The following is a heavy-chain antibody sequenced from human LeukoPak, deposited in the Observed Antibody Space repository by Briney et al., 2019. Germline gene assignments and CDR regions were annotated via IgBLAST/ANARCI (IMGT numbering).Heavy chain of an antibody. V-gene: IGHV3-7*03. CDR3: ARGGGLDV. J-gene: IGHJ6*02. Sequence: GGSLRLSCAASGFTLSNFWMSWVRQAPGKGLEWVANIKQDGSDKNYMDSVKGRFTISRDNAKNSLYLQMSNLRAEDTAVYFCARGGGLDVWGQGATVTVSS. D-gene: IGHD3-16*01. CDR2: IKQDGSDK. CDR1: GFTLSNFW.